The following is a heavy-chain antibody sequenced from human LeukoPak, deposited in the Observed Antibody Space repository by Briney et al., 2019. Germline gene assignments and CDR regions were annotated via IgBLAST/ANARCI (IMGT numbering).Heavy chain of an antibody. CDR1: GFTFSNAW. Sequence: GGSLRLSCAASGFTFSNAWMSWVRQAPGRGLGWVGRIKSKTDGVTTDNAAPANGRFTITRGDSKNTLYLQMNSLKTEDTAVYYCTTDPTVTFDYWGQGTLVTVSS. V-gene: IGHV3-15*01. D-gene: IGHD4-17*01. CDR3: TTDPTVTFDY. CDR2: IKSKTDGVTT. J-gene: IGHJ4*02.